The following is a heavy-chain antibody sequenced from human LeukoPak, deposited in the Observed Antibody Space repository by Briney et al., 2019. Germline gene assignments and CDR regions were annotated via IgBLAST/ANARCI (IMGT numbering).Heavy chain of an antibody. Sequence: GGSLRLSCAASKFTFTTFWMSWVRQAPGMGLEWVANIKQDGSERYYVDSVKGRFTISGDNVKNSLSLQMNSRRAEDTAVYYCARNWNYGSYFFDYWGQGTLVTVSS. V-gene: IGHV3-7*01. CDR1: KFTFTTFW. J-gene: IGHJ4*02. CDR2: IKQDGSER. D-gene: IGHD1-7*01. CDR3: ARNWNYGSYFFDY.